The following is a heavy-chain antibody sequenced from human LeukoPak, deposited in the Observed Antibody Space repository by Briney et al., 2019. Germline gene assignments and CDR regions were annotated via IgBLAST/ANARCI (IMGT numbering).Heavy chain of an antibody. CDR1: GFPFSNAW. D-gene: IGHD2-2*01. CDR3: TTAEYCSSASCFGYYYYAMDV. J-gene: IGHJ6*02. Sequence: GGSLRLSCAASGFPFSNAWMSWVRQAPGKGLEWVGRIKSKTDGGPTDYAAPVKGRFTISRDDSKNTPYLQMNSLKTEDTAVYYCTTAEYCSSASCFGYYYYAMDVWGQGTTVTVSS. CDR2: IKSKTDGGPT. V-gene: IGHV3-15*01.